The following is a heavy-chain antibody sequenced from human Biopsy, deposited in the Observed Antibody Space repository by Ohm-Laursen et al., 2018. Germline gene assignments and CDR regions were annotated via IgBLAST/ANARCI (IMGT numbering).Heavy chain of an antibody. CDR2: IRSNGGNT. J-gene: IGHJ4*02. V-gene: IGHV3-23*01. CDR1: GFTFSDYA. D-gene: IGHD2-2*02. Sequence: SLRLSCAAAGFTFSDYAMNWVRQAPGKGLEWVSTIRSNGGNTYYADSVRGRFTVSRDGSKSTLYLQMSSLSAEDAAFYYCAKGGYCTTSSCYMDLDYWGQGTLVTVSS. CDR3: AKGGYCTTSSCYMDLDY.